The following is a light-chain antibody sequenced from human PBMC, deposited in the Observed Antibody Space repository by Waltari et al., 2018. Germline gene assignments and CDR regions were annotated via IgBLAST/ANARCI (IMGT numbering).Light chain of an antibody. V-gene: IGKV1-5*03. CDR3: QQYNSLSPWT. CDR1: QGISSW. Sequence: DIQMTQSPSSLSASVGDKVTITCRASQGISSWLAWYQQKPGKAPKLLIHKASVLENGVPARFSGSGSGTEFTLTISSLQPEDFATYYCQQYNSLSPWTFGQGTKVDIK. CDR2: KAS. J-gene: IGKJ1*01.